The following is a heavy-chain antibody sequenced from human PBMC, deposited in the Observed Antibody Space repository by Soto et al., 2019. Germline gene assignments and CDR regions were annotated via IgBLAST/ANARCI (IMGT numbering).Heavy chain of an antibody. J-gene: IGHJ4*02. Sequence: EVQLLESGGGLVQPGGSLRLSCAASGFTFSSYAMSWVRQGPGKGLEWVAAISGSGDSTYYADSVKGRFTISRDNYKNTLHLQMNSLRAEDTAVYYCAKDFTHPFDYWGQGTVVTVSS. CDR3: AKDFTHPFDY. CDR2: ISGSGDST. CDR1: GFTFSSYA. V-gene: IGHV3-23*01.